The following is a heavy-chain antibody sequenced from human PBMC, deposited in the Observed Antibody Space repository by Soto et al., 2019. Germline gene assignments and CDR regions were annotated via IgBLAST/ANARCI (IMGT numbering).Heavy chain of an antibody. V-gene: IGHV1-2*02. CDR3: ATARVVPAAMWAASRVRSYYYYYGMDV. CDR2: INPNSGGT. D-gene: IGHD2-2*01. Sequence: GASVKVSCKASGYTFTGYYIHWVRQAPGQGLEWMGWINPNSGGTNYAQKFQGRVTMTRDTSISTAYMELSRLRSDDTAVYYCATARVVPAAMWAASRVRSYYYYYGMDVWGQGTTVTVSS. CDR1: GYTFTGYY. J-gene: IGHJ6*02.